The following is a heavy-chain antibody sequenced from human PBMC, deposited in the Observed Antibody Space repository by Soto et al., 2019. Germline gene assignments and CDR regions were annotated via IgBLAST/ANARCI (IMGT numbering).Heavy chain of an antibody. V-gene: IGHV3-23*01. Sequence: GGSLRLSCAASGFTFSSYAMSWVRQAPGKGLEWVSAISGSGGSTYYADSVKGRFTISRDNSKNTLYLQMNSLRAEDTAVYYCAKDRIVTAMVKGSESDFDYWGQGTLVTVSS. J-gene: IGHJ4*02. D-gene: IGHD5-18*01. CDR2: ISGSGGST. CDR3: AKDRIVTAMVKGSESDFDY. CDR1: GFTFSSYA.